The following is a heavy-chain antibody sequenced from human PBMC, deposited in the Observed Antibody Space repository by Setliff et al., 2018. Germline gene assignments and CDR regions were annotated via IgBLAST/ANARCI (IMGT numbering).Heavy chain of an antibody. V-gene: IGHV3-53*01. Sequence: GGSLRLSCAASVFVVMNNEMSWVRQAPGKGLEWISVTYRSGVTNYADSVKGRFTISRDNANNLLYLHMSSLRAEDTAVYYCVRDGYSGGWTPDFDYWGQGTLVTVSS. D-gene: IGHD6-19*01. CDR3: VRDGYSGGWTPDFDY. CDR1: VFVVMNNE. J-gene: IGHJ4*02. CDR2: TYRSGVT.